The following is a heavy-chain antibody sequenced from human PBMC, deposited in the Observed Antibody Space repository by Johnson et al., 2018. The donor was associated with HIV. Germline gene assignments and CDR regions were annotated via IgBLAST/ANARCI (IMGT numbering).Heavy chain of an antibody. J-gene: IGHJ3*02. D-gene: IGHD3-10*01. CDR2: ISYDGSNK. CDR1: GFTFSSYA. V-gene: IGHV3-30-3*01. CDR3: ARDNFGGLNAFDI. Sequence: QVQLVESGGGVVQPGRSLRLSCAASGFTFSSYAMHWVRQAPGQGLEWVAVISYDGSNKYYADSVKGRFTISRDNSKNTLYLQMNSLRAEDTAVYYCARDNFGGLNAFDIWGQGTMVTVSS.